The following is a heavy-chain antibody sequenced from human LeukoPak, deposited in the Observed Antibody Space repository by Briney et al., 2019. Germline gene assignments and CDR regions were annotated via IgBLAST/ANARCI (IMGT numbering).Heavy chain of an antibody. CDR1: GFTFNNFG. D-gene: IGHD6-19*01. J-gene: IGHJ4*02. V-gene: IGHV3-30*02. Sequence: PGGSLRLSCAASGFTFNNFGMHWVRQAPGKGLEWVAFIGYEGVHKYYADSVKGRFTISKDNSKATLYLQMNSLRPEDTAVYYCAKVARSGWSIFDYWGQGTLDTVSS. CDR2: IGYEGVHK. CDR3: AKVARSGWSIFDY.